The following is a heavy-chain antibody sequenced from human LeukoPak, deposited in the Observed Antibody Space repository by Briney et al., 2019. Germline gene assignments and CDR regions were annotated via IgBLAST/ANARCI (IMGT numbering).Heavy chain of an antibody. Sequence: GGSLRLSCAASGFTFSDFGMNWVRQAPGKGLEWVSSISGSGANIYCGESVKGRFTMSRDNSKNTPFLQMNSLRAEDTAVYYCARDREGLRGNSYLRSPNWFDPWGQGTLVTVSS. J-gene: IGHJ5*02. D-gene: IGHD3-16*01. CDR2: ISGSGANI. CDR1: GFTFSDFG. CDR3: ARDREGLRGNSYLRSPNWFDP. V-gene: IGHV3-23*01.